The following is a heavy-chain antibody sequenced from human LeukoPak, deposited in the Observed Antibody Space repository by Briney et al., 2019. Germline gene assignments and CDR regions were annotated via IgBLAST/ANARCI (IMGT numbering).Heavy chain of an antibody. CDR2: FYSGGTT. J-gene: IGHJ3*02. V-gene: IGHV3-53*01. CDR3: ATTSSSDAFDI. D-gene: IGHD6-13*01. CDR1: GFTVSSNY. Sequence: PGGSLRLSCAASGFTVSSNYRSWVRQAPGKGLEWVSLFYSGGTTYYADSVKGRFTISRDNSKNTLYLQMNSLRAEDTAVYYCATTSSSDAFDIWGQGTMVTVSS.